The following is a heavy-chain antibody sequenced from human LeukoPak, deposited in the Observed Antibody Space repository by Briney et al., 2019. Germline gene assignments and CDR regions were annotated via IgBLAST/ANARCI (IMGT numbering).Heavy chain of an antibody. D-gene: IGHD2-2*01. CDR2: IYPNSGGT. CDR3: QTLVAAAQFS. V-gene: IGHV1-2*02. J-gene: IGHJ4*02. Sequence: GASVTVSCKASGYTFTGYYMHWVRQAPGQGLQWMGWIYPNSGGTNYAQKFQGRVTMTTNTSISTAYMELSSLRSDDTAVYYCQTLVAAAQFSWGQGTLVTVSS. CDR1: GYTFTGYY.